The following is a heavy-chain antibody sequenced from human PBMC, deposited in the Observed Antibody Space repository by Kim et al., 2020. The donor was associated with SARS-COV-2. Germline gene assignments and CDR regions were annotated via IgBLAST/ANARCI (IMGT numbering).Heavy chain of an antibody. CDR3: ARIRDGYNPYYYYFGMDV. J-gene: IGHJ6*01. CDR2: IYHSGST. Sequence: SETLSLTCTVSGYSISSGYYWGWIRQPPGKGLEWIGSIYHSGSTYYNPSLKSRVTISVDTSKNQFSLKLSSVTAADTAVYYCARIRDGYNPYYYYFGMDV. V-gene: IGHV4-38-2*02. CDR1: GYSISSGYY. D-gene: IGHD5-12*01.